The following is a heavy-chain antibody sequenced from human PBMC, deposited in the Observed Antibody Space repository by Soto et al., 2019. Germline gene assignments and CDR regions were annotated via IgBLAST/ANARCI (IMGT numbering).Heavy chain of an antibody. J-gene: IGHJ4*02. CDR2: LSGTGVTT. Sequence: EVQLLESGGGLVQPGGSLRLSCAASGFAFSSYAMTWVRQAPGKGLEWVSALSGTGVTTYSADSVRGRFTIARDNFKNTLYLQMNGLSPEDSAIYYCAKFIVGTGGSSGWPWFLDSCGQGTLVTVSS. CDR1: GFAFSSYA. CDR3: AKFIVGTGGSSGWPWFLDS. D-gene: IGHD6-25*01. V-gene: IGHV3-23*01.